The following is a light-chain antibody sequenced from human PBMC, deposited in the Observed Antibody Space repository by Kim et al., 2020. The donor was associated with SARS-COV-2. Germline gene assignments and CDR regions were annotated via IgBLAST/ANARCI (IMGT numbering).Light chain of an antibody. Sequence: PGVTVTLPCSPSTGPLTSSHFPYWFQQRPGQAPRTLISDTTNTHSWTPARFSGSLLGDKAALTLSGAQPEDEADYYCLLSYSGVWVFGGGTQLTVL. V-gene: IGLV7-46*01. CDR2: DTT. J-gene: IGLJ3*02. CDR3: LLSYSGVWV. CDR1: TGPLTSSHF.